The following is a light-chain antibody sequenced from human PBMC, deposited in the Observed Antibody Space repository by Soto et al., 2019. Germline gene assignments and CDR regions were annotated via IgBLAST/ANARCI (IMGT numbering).Light chain of an antibody. Sequence: QSALTQPASVSGSPGQSITISCTGTSSDVGSYNLVSWYQLRPGKAPKLIIYEANKRPSGVSSRFSGSKSGNTASLTISGLQSDDEADYHCSSHASRPTFVVFGGGTKLTVL. CDR3: SSHASRPTFVV. CDR2: EAN. J-gene: IGLJ2*01. CDR1: SSDVGSYNL. V-gene: IGLV2-23*02.